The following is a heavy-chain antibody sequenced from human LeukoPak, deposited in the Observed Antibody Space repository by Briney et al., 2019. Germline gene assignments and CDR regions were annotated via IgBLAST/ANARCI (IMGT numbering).Heavy chain of an antibody. CDR1: GGSFSGYY. CDR2: INHSGST. V-gene: IGHV4-34*01. J-gene: IGHJ4*02. Sequence: SETLSLTCAVYGGSFSGYYWSWICQPPGKGLEWIGEINHSGSTNYNPSLKSRVTISVDTSKNQFSLKLSSVTAADTAVYYCARVFFQFAYYFDYWGQGTLVTVSS. D-gene: IGHD3-16*01. CDR3: ARVFFQFAYYFDY.